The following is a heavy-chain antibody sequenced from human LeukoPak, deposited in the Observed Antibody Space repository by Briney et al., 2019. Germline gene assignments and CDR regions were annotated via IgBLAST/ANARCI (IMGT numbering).Heavy chain of an antibody. CDR1: GGSISSGDYY. V-gene: IGHV4-30-4*08. D-gene: IGHD2-2*02. Sequence: SQTLSLTCTVSGGSISSGDYYWSWIRQPPGKGLEWIGYIYYSGSTYYNPSLKSRVTISVDTSKNQFSLQLGSVTAADTAVYYCARYQLLYVACFDPWGQGTLVTVSS. CDR2: IYYSGST. J-gene: IGHJ5*02. CDR3: ARYQLLYVACFDP.